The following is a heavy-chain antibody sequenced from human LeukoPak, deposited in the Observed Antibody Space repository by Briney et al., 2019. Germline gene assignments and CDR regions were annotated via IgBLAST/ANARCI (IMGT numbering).Heavy chain of an antibody. CDR1: GGSISSYY. J-gene: IGHJ6*02. CDR2: IYYSGST. V-gene: IGHV4-59*12. D-gene: IGHD2-2*03. Sequence: KPSETLSLTCTVSGGSISSYYWSWIRQPPGRGLEWIGYIYYSGSTNYNPSLKSRVTISVDKSKSQFSLKLSSVTAADTAVYYCARDGGLGHCSSTSCPGGGMDVWGQGTTVTVSS. CDR3: ARDGGLGHCSSTSCPGGGMDV.